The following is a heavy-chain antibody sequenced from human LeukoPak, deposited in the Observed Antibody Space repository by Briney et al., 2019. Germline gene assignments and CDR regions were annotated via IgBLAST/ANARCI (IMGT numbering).Heavy chain of an antibody. V-gene: IGHV3-7*05. Sequence: GGSLRLSCAASGFTFSNFWMSWVRQAPGKGLEWVANIKGDGSEKYHVDSVKGRFTISRDNPKNSLYLQMNSLRAEDTAVYYCAKFPYGDYVHYWGQGTLVTVSS. CDR1: GFTFSNFW. D-gene: IGHD4-17*01. J-gene: IGHJ4*02. CDR2: IKGDGSEK. CDR3: AKFPYGDYVHY.